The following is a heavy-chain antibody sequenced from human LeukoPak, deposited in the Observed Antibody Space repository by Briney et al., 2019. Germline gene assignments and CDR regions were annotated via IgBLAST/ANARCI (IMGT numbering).Heavy chain of an antibody. J-gene: IGHJ4*02. Sequence: GGSLRLSCAASGFTFSRYWMHWVRQAPGKGLVWVSRINSDGSFTTYADSVEGRFTISRDNAKNTLYLQMNSLRDEDTAVYYCARSYYDTRGSLWYWGQGTLVTVSS. CDR2: INSDGSFT. D-gene: IGHD3-22*01. CDR1: GFTFSRYW. V-gene: IGHV3-74*01. CDR3: ARSYYDTRGSLWY.